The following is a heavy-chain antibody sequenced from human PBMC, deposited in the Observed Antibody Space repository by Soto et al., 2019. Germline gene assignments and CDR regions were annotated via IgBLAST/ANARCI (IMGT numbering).Heavy chain of an antibody. D-gene: IGHD3-22*01. CDR3: ARDSSGYSPLEH. J-gene: IGHJ1*01. CDR2: IWNDGNNK. CDR1: GFTFSNYG. Sequence: PGGSLRLSCAASGFTFSNYGMHWVRQAPGKGLEWVAIIWNDGNNKDYADSVKGRFTISRDNSKNTLFLQMYSLRAEDTAVYYCARDSSGYSPLEHWGQGTLVTVSS. V-gene: IGHV3-33*01.